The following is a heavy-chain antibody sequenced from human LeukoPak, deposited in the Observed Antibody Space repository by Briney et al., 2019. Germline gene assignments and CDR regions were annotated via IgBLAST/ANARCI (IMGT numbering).Heavy chain of an antibody. CDR3: ARGVYYDYIWGSSGYNYYMDV. J-gene: IGHJ6*03. CDR2: ISAYNGNT. V-gene: IGHV1-18*01. D-gene: IGHD3-16*01. CDR1: GYTFTSYG. Sequence: ASVKVSCKASGYTFTSYGISWVRQAPGQGLEWMGWISAYNGNTNYAQKLQGRVTMTTDTSTSTAYMELRSLRSDDTAVYYCARGVYYDYIWGSSGYNYYMDVWGKGTTVTVSS.